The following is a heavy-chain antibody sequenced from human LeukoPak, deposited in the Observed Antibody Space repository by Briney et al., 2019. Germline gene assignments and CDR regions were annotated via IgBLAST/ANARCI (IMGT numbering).Heavy chain of an antibody. CDR3: ASPAAVWFGELLPINEYFQH. J-gene: IGHJ1*01. Sequence: PGGSLRLSCAASGFTFSSYWMSWVRQAPGKGLEWVANIKQDGSEKYYVDSVKGRFTISRDNAKNSLYLQMNSLRAEDTAVYYCASPAAVWFGELLPINEYFQHWGQGTLVTVSS. V-gene: IGHV3-7*01. CDR1: GFTFSSYW. CDR2: IKQDGSEK. D-gene: IGHD3-10*01.